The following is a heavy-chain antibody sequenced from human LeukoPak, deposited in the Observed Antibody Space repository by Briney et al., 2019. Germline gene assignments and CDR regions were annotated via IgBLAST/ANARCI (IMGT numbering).Heavy chain of an antibody. Sequence: ASVKVSCKASGGTFSSYAISWVRQAPGQGLEWMGGIIPIFGTANYAQKFQGRVTITADKSTSTAYMELSSLRSEDTAVYYCARRRFRYGDYVYMDVWGKGTTVTVSS. CDR3: ARRRFRYGDYVYMDV. CDR2: IIPIFGTA. J-gene: IGHJ6*03. D-gene: IGHD4-17*01. V-gene: IGHV1-69*06. CDR1: GGTFSSYA.